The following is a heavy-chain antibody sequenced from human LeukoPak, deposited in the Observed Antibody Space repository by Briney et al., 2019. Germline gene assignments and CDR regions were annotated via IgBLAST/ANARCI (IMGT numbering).Heavy chain of an antibody. CDR3: AKAVVSGSSSLLFFDY. Sequence: GGSLRLSCAASRFTFTTSAMSWVRQAPGEGREWVSTISGSGGSTYYADSVKGRFTLSRDNSKSTLYLEMNSLRPEDTALYYCAKAVVSGSSSLLFFDYWGQGILVTVSS. D-gene: IGHD3-22*01. CDR1: RFTFTTSA. V-gene: IGHV3-23*01. CDR2: ISGSGGST. J-gene: IGHJ4*02.